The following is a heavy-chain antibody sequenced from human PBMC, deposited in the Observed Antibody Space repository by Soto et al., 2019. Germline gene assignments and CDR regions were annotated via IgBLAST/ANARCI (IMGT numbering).Heavy chain of an antibody. J-gene: IGHJ4*02. CDR1: GGSISNHY. V-gene: IGHV4-59*11. CDR2: IYHSGST. D-gene: IGHD4-17*01. CDR3: AGRVNDYGDYGHYFDY. Sequence: TLSLTCTVSGGSISNHYWSWIRQPPGKGLEWIGNIYHSGSTNYNPSLKSRVTISIDTSENQLSLKLSSVTAGDTAVYYCAGRVNDYGDYGHYFDYWGQGALVTVSS.